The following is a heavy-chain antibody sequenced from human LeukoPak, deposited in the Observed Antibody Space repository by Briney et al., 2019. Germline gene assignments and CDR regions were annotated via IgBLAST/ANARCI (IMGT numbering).Heavy chain of an antibody. D-gene: IGHD3-3*01. CDR1: GFTFSRYG. V-gene: IGHV3-21*04. Sequence: GGSLRLSCEASGFTFSRYGMNWVRQAPGKGLEWVSSISSSSSYIYYADSVKGRFTISRDNSKNTLYLQMNSLRAEDTAIYYCARDERLLSFLKWGQGTLVTVSS. CDR3: ARDERLLSFLK. J-gene: IGHJ4*02. CDR2: ISSSSSYI.